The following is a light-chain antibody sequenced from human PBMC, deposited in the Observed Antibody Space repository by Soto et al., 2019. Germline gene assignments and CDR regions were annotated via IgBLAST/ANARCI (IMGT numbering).Light chain of an antibody. CDR1: QSVSSY. Sequence: RKSPGTLSLSPEEIAPLSWSASQSVSSYLAWYQQKPGQAPRLLIYDASNRATGIPARFSGSGSGTDFTLTISSLEPEDFAVYYCQQRSNWPPITFGQVRRLEVK. CDR2: DAS. V-gene: IGKV3-11*01. CDR3: QQRSNWPPIT. J-gene: IGKJ5*01.